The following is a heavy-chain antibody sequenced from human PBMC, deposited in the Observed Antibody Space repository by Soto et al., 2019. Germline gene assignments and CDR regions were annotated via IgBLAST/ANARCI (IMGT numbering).Heavy chain of an antibody. Sequence: VQLVESGGGVVQPGKSLKLSCAASGFPFSAYGMHWVRQAPGKGLEWLAVISHDGSRNYDADSVKGRFTISRDNSKNTLYLQLNGLRPDDTAVYYCAKGWEKLDSWGQGALVTVSS. D-gene: IGHD1-26*01. CDR1: GFPFSAYG. V-gene: IGHV3-30*18. J-gene: IGHJ4*02. CDR2: ISHDGSRN. CDR3: AKGWEKLDS.